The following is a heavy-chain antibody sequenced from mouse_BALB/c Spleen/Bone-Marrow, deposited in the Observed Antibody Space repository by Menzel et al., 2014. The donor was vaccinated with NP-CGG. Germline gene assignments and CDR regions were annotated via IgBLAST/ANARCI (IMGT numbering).Heavy chain of an antibody. CDR2: ISSGGSYT. J-gene: IGHJ3*01. Sequence: EVMLVESGGGLVKPGGSLKLSCAASGFTFSSYAMSWVRQTLEKRLEWVATISSGGSYTYYPDSAKGRFTISRDNAKNTLYLQMSSLRSEDTAMYYCARHDYAYWGQGTLVTVSA. D-gene: IGHD2-4*01. V-gene: IGHV5-9-1*01. CDR1: GFTFSSYA. CDR3: ARHDYAY.